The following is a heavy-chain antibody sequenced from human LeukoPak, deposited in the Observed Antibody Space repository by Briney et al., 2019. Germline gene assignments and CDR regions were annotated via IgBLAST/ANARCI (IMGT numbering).Heavy chain of an antibody. D-gene: IGHD4-17*01. Sequence: SVKVSCKASGGTFSSYTISWVRQAPGQGLEWMGRIIPILGIANYAQKLQGRVTITADKSTSTAYMELSSLRSEDTAVYYCAVYGDQGDYVDYWGQGTLVTVSS. CDR2: IIPILGIA. V-gene: IGHV1-69*02. CDR1: GGTFSSYT. J-gene: IGHJ4*02. CDR3: AVYGDQGDYVDY.